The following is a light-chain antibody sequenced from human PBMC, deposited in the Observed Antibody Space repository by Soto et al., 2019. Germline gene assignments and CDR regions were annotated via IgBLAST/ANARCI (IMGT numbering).Light chain of an antibody. J-gene: IGKJ1*01. Sequence: EIVMTQSPATLSVSPGERATLSCRASQGVGTYLAWYQQKPGQAPRILIYGASTRAAGISPRFSGGGSGTEFTLTISSLQSEDFALYYCQQYNDWPRTFGKGTKVGIK. V-gene: IGKV3-15*01. CDR2: GAS. CDR1: QGVGTY. CDR3: QQYNDWPRT.